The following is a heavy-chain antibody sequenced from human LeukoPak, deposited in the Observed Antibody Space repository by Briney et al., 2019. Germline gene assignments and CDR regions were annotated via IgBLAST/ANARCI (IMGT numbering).Heavy chain of an antibody. Sequence: PGGSLRLSCAASGFTFSSYAMTWVRQAPGKGLEWVSTINNSGGSTYYADSVKGRFTISRDNSNNTLYLQMNSLRAEDTAVYYCAKDRAVAAVTHFDYWGQGTLVTVSS. CDR1: GFTFSSYA. J-gene: IGHJ4*02. V-gene: IGHV3-23*01. CDR2: INNSGGST. CDR3: AKDRAVAAVTHFDY. D-gene: IGHD6-19*01.